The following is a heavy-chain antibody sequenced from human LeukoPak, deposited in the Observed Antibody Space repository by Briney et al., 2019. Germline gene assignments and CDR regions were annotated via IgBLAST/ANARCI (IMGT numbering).Heavy chain of an antibody. Sequence: SETLSLTCTVSGASVSSASYWTWIRQPPGKGVEWIAHIYNGVNTNYNPSLKSRVTISVDTSKNQFSLRLNSVTAADTAVYYCARSRAFKSGAFDPWGQGSLVTVSS. D-gene: IGHD1-26*01. CDR2: IYNGVNT. CDR1: GASVSSASY. V-gene: IGHV4-61*01. J-gene: IGHJ5*02. CDR3: ARSRAFKSGAFDP.